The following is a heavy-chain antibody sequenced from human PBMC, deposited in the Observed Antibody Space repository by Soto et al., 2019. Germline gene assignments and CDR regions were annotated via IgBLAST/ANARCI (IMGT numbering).Heavy chain of an antibody. Sequence: QVQLVESGGGVVQPGRSLRLSCAASGFTFSSYGMHWVRQAPGKGLEWVAVIWYDGSNKYYADSVKGRFTISRDNSKNTLYLQMNSLRAEDTAVYYCARDRALVLTGYHEPYYYYGMDVWGQGTTVTVSS. CDR3: ARDRALVLTGYHEPYYYYGMDV. CDR2: IWYDGSNK. CDR1: GFTFSSYG. J-gene: IGHJ6*02. D-gene: IGHD3-9*01. V-gene: IGHV3-33*01.